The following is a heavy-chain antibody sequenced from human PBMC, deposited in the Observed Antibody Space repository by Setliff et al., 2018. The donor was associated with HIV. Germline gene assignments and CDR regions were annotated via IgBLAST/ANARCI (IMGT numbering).Heavy chain of an antibody. D-gene: IGHD4-4*01. CDR2: INPDSGGA. J-gene: IGHJ4*02. Sequence: ASVKVSCKASGYTFTDYYMQWVRQAPGQGLEWMGRINPDSGGANYAQKFQGRVTMTRDTSISTAYMELSSLRSDDTAVYYCATDDYNGDSFDNWGQGTLVTVSS. V-gene: IGHV1-2*06. CDR3: ATDDYNGDSFDN. CDR1: GYTFTDYY.